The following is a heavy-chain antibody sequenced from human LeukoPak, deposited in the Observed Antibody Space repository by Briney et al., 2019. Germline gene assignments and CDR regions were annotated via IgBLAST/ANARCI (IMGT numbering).Heavy chain of an antibody. CDR2: ISSSSSYI. Sequence: GGSLRLSCAASGFTFSSYSMNWVRQAPGKGLEWVSSISSSSSYIYYADSVKGRFTISRDNAKNSLYLQMNSLRAEDTAVYYCARVSYCGGDCLEAFDIWGQGQWSPSLQ. V-gene: IGHV3-21*01. J-gene: IGHJ3*02. CDR1: GFTFSSYS. CDR3: ARVSYCGGDCLEAFDI. D-gene: IGHD2-21*02.